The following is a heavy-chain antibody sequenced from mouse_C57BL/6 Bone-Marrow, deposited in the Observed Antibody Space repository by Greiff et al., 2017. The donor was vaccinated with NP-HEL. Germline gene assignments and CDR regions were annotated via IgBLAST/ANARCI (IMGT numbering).Heavy chain of an antibody. D-gene: IGHD3-2*02. CDR2: IYPRSGNT. Sequence: QVHVKQSGAELARPGASVKLSCKASGYTFTSYGISWVKQRTGQGLEWIGEIYPRSGNTYYNEKFKGKATLTADKSSSTAYMELRSLTSEDSAVYFCARGGEAYFDYWGQGTTLTVSS. J-gene: IGHJ2*01. CDR3: ARGGEAYFDY. CDR1: GYTFTSYG. V-gene: IGHV1-81*01.